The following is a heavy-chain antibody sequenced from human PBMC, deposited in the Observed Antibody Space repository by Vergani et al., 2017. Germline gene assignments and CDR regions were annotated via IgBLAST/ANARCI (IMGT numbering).Heavy chain of an antibody. D-gene: IGHD6-25*01. CDR2: ISGSGGST. J-gene: IGHJ6*03. CDR1: EFTFSDVW. V-gene: IGHV3-23*04. Sequence: EGQLVESGGGLVKPGGSLRLSCAASEFTFSDVWMSWVRQAPGKGLEWVSAISGSGGSTYYADSVKGRFTISRDNSKNTLYLQMNSLRAEDTAVYYCAREVGYPYYMDVWGKGTTVTVSS. CDR3: AREVGYPYYMDV.